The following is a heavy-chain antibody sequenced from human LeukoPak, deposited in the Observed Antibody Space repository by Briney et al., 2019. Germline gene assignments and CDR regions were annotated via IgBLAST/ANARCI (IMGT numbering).Heavy chain of an antibody. J-gene: IGHJ4*02. D-gene: IGHD4/OR15-4a*01. CDR2: IQYAGSNT. Sequence: GGSLRLSCAASGFTFSNYAIHWVRRAPGKGLEWVAFIQYAGSNTYYADSVKGRFTISRDNSKNTLYLQMNSLRPEDTAVYFCTSDYCASINCYLIDYWGQGTLVTVSS. CDR1: GFTFSNYA. CDR3: TSDYCASINCYLIDY. V-gene: IGHV3-30*02.